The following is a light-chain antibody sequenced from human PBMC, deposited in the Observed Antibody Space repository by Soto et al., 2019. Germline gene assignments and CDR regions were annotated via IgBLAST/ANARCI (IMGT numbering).Light chain of an antibody. CDR2: TAS. CDR3: QQYFSYPLT. J-gene: IGKJ4*01. V-gene: IGKV1-8*01. CDR1: QGISSH. Sequence: AIRMTQSPSSFSASTGDRVTITCRASQGISSHLAWYQVKPCKAPRLLIYTASYLESSVPSRISGSGSWTAFTLTISCLQSEDFAVYYCQQYFSYPLTFGGGTKVEIK.